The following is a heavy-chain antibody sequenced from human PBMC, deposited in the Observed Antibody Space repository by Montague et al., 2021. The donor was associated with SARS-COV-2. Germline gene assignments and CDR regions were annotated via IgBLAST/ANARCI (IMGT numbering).Heavy chain of an antibody. D-gene: IGHD3-22*01. CDR2: IYYSGST. Sequence: SETLSLTCTVSGGSISSSGYYWGWIRQPPGKGLEWIGSIYYSGSTYYNPYLKSRVTISVDTSKNQFSLKLSSVTAADTAVYYCARFPTSYYYDSKAAPATPHAFDIWGRGTMVTVSS. CDR1: GGSISSSGYY. CDR3: ARFPTSYYYDSKAAPATPHAFDI. V-gene: IGHV4-39*01. J-gene: IGHJ3*02.